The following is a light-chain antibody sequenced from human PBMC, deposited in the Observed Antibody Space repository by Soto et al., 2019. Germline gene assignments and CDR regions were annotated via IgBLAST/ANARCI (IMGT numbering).Light chain of an antibody. CDR2: EVN. CDR1: SSDFGDYNY. J-gene: IGLJ1*01. Sequence: QSVLTQPPSASGSPGQTVTISCTGTSSDFGDYNYVSWYQQHPGKAPKLMIYEVNTRPSGVPDRFSGSTSGTTASLTVYGVQDEDEADYYCSSYAGSNTYVFGTGTKLTVL. V-gene: IGLV2-8*01. CDR3: SSYAGSNTYV.